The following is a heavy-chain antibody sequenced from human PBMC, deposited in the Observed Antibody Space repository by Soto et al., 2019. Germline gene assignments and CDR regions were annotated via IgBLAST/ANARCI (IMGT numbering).Heavy chain of an antibody. J-gene: IGHJ3*02. V-gene: IGHV3-30*18. CDR3: AKAGQTVTDAFDI. CDR2: VSRDGTNK. D-gene: IGHD4-17*01. CDR1: GFTFSPYG. Sequence: HVQLVESGGGVVPPGRSLRLSCAVSGFTFSPYGMHWVRQAPGKGLEWVGVVSRDGTNKYYAESVKGRFIISRDNSKNTLHLQMDSLRAEDTAVYYCAKAGQTVTDAFDILGQGTMVTVSS.